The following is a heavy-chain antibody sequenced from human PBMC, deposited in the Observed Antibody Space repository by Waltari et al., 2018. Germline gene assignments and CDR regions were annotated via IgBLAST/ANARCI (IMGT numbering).Heavy chain of an antibody. CDR1: GGSISSTL. J-gene: IGHJ4*02. CDR2: IAYTGST. D-gene: IGHD6-6*01. CDR3: ARFVRGRYFDY. Sequence: QVQLQESGPGLLKPSETLSLTCTVSGGSISSTLWTWIRQAPGRGLEWIGNIAYTGSTKYNPSLGSRVTISVDTSKTQFSLRLSSVTAADTAVYYCARFVRGRYFDYWGQGSLATVSS. V-gene: IGHV4-59*01.